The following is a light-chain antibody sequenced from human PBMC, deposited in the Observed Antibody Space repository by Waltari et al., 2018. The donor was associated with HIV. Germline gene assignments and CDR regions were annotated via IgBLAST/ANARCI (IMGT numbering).Light chain of an antibody. CDR3: MQGAHWPPWT. V-gene: IGKV2-30*01. CDR2: KVS. Sequence: DVVLTQSPLSLAVTLGQPASISCTSSQSLLFGDGNTYLNWFHQRPGQPPRRLTYKVSSRASGVPDRIVGGGSDTNFTLNISRVEAGDVGVFYCMQGAHWPPWTFGPGTKVEIK. CDR1: QSLLFGDGNTY. J-gene: IGKJ1*01.